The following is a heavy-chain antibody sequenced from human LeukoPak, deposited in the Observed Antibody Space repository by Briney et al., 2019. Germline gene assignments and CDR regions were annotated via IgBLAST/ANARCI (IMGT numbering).Heavy chain of an antibody. J-gene: IGHJ5*02. CDR1: GYTFTSNY. Sequence: ASVKVSCKASGYTFTSNYIHWVRQAPGQGLEWMGMIYPRDGSTSYAQKFQGRVTMTRDTSTSTVYMELSSLRSEDTAVYYCARAEAYDFWSGYYNWFDPWGQGTLVTVSS. CDR3: ARAEAYDFWSGYYNWFDP. V-gene: IGHV1-46*01. CDR2: IYPRDGST. D-gene: IGHD3-3*01.